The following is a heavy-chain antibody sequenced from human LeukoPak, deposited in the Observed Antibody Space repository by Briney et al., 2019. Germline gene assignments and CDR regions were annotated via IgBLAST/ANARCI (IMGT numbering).Heavy chain of an antibody. J-gene: IGHJ5*02. D-gene: IGHD6-13*01. CDR3: ARATQLVSYNWFDP. CDR2: IYYSGST. CDR1: GGSISSYY. V-gene: IGHV4-59*01. Sequence: PSETLCLTCTVSGGSISSYYWSWIRQPPGKGLEWIGYIYYSGSTNYNPSLKSRVTISVDTSKNQFSLKLSSVTAADTAVYYCARATQLVSYNWFDPWGQGTLVTVSS.